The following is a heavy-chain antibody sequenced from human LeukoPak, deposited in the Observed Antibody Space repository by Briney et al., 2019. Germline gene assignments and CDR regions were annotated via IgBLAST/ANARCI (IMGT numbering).Heavy chain of an antibody. CDR1: GFTFSSYA. J-gene: IGHJ4*02. V-gene: IGHV3-23*01. CDR2: ISGSGGST. CDR3: ARDYYDSSGYYSLLTF. D-gene: IGHD3-22*01. Sequence: GGSLRLSCAASGFTFSSYAMSWVRQAPGKGLEWVSTISGSGGSTYYADSVKGRFTISRDNAKNSLYLQMNSLRAEDTAVYYCARDYYDSSGYYSLLTFWGQGTLVTVSS.